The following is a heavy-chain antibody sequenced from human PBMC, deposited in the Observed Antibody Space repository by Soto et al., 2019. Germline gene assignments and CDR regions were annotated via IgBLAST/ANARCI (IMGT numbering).Heavy chain of an antibody. D-gene: IGHD3-22*01. Sequence: QVQLVESGGGLVQTSGSLRIACVGSGFTFSDYYMSWVRQAPGKGLEWVSYISSTGNTIYYADSVKGRFTISRDNAKNSVYLQMNNLRAEDTALYFCAKMSSENYYDPVFSWGQGTLVTVSS. J-gene: IGHJ4*02. CDR3: AKMSSENYYDPVFS. CDR1: GFTFSDYY. V-gene: IGHV3-11*01. CDR2: ISSTGNTI.